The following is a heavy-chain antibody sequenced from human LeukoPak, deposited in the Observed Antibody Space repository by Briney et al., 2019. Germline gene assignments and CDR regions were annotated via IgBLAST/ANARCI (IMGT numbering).Heavy chain of an antibody. CDR2: IIPIFGTA. J-gene: IGHJ1*01. V-gene: IGHV1-69*05. D-gene: IGHD6-19*01. Sequence: SVKVSCKASGGTLSSYAISWVRQAPGQGLEWMGRIIPIFGTANYAQKFQGRVTITTDESTSTAYMELSSLRSEDTAVYYCAIAVAGTHGYFQHWGQGTLVTVSS. CDR1: GGTLSSYA. CDR3: AIAVAGTHGYFQH.